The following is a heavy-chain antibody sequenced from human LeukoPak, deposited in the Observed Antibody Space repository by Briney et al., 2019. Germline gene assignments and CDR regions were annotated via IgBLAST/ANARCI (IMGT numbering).Heavy chain of an antibody. CDR1: GGSISSGGYY. CDR3: ARDRPSDSSSWYYYYGMDV. Sequence: SQTLSFTCTVSGGSISSGGYYWSWIRQHPGKGLEWIGYIYYSGSTYYNPSLKSRVTISVDTSKNQFSLKLSSVTAADTAVYYCARDRPSDSSSWYYYYGMDVWGKGTTVTVFS. J-gene: IGHJ6*04. D-gene: IGHD6-13*01. CDR2: IYYSGST. V-gene: IGHV4-31*03.